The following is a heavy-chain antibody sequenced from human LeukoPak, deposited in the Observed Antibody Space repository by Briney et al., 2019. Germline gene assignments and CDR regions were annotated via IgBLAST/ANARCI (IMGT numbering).Heavy chain of an antibody. CDR3: AKDSNTVEVDY. V-gene: IGHV3-23*01. J-gene: IGHJ4*02. Sequence: GGSLRLSCEASGFTFSNYAMSWARQAPGKGLEWVSAISGSGGSTYYADSVKGRFTISRDNSKNTLYLQMNSLRAEDTAVYYCAKDSNTVEVDYWGQGTLVTVSS. CDR1: GFTFSNYA. CDR2: ISGSGGST. D-gene: IGHD4-11*01.